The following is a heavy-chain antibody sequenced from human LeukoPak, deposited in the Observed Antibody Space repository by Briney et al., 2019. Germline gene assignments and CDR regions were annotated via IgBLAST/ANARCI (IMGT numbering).Heavy chain of an antibody. CDR3: AKALLTEQDY. CDR1: RFTFSSYS. D-gene: IGHD1-26*01. J-gene: IGHJ4*02. V-gene: IGHV3-48*01. CDR2: ISSSSSTI. Sequence: PGGSLRLSCATSRFTFSSYSMNWVRQAPGKGLEWVSHISSSSSTIYYADSVKGRFTISRDNAKNSLYLQMNSLRAEDTAVYYCAKALLTEQDYWGQGTLVTVSS.